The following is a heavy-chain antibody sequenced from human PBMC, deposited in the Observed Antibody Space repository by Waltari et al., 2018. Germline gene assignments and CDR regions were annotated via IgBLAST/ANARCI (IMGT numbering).Heavy chain of an antibody. CDR2: VYTSGSI. CDR1: GCSISNYY. V-gene: IGHV4-4*07. CDR3: AIGPARVGYYFYLDV. J-gene: IGHJ6*03. D-gene: IGHD1-26*01. Sequence: QVQLQESGPGLVKPSETLSLTCTVSGCSISNYYCSWIRQPAGKGLEWIGRVYTSGSIVYNPSLKSRVTMSGDTSKNQVSLKLSSVTAADTAVYYCAIGPARVGYYFYLDVWGEGTTVTISS.